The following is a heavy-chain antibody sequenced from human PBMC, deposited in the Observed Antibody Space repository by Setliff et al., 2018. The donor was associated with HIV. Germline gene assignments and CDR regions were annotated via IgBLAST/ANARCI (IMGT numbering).Heavy chain of an antibody. D-gene: IGHD3-16*01. V-gene: IGHV4-34*01. CDR3: ARVSTDYVWGSFLSSGPYYFDF. J-gene: IGHJ4*02. Sequence: PSETLSLTCAVYGGSFSGHYWSWIRQPPGKGLEWIGEINHSGSTNYNPSLKSRVTISVDTSKNQFSLKLTSVTAADTAAYFCARVSTDYVWGSFLSSGPYYFDFWGQGALVTVSS. CDR1: GGSFSGHY. CDR2: INHSGST.